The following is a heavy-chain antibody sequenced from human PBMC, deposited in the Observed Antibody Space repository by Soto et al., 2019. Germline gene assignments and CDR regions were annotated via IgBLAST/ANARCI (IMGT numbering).Heavy chain of an antibody. CDR3: ARDPRPSGYDRHMDV. Sequence: QEKLVESGGGVVQPGGSLRLSCEASGFMFSSYALHWVRQAPGKGLEWLAIISYDGGNTYYADSVKGRFTISRDGSRDTVYLEMDSLRPEETGFYYCARDPRPSGYDRHMDVWGQGTTVTVS. CDR1: GFMFSSYA. D-gene: IGHD5-12*01. CDR2: ISYDGGNT. J-gene: IGHJ6*02. V-gene: IGHV3-30*17.